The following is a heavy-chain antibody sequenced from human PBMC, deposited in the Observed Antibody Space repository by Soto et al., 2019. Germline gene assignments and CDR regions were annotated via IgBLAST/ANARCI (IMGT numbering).Heavy chain of an antibody. CDR1: GFTVSSYS. V-gene: IGHV3-21*01. J-gene: IGHJ4*02. D-gene: IGHD7-27*01. CDR2: ISSSSSYI. CDR3: ARDTGDQGGRDY. Sequence: GGSLRLSCAASGFTVSSYSMNWVRQAPGKGREWVSSISSSSSYIAHADSGKVRFTMSRDNAKNSLYLQMHSLRAADTSVYSCARDTGDQGGRDYWGQGTLVTVSS.